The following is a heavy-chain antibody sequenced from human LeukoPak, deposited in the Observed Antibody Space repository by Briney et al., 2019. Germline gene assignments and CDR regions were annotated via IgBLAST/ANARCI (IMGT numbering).Heavy chain of an antibody. CDR1: GGSIGTYY. CDR3: ARSPGLGYSGGSCHFDY. Sequence: PETLSLTCSVSGGSIGTYYWSWIRQPPGKGLEYLGYIYHTGTTSYNPSLKSRVTISVDTSKNQFSLRLSSVTAADTALYYCARSPGLGYSGGSCHFDYWGQGILVTVSS. V-gene: IGHV4-59*08. J-gene: IGHJ4*02. CDR2: IYHTGTT. D-gene: IGHD2-15*01.